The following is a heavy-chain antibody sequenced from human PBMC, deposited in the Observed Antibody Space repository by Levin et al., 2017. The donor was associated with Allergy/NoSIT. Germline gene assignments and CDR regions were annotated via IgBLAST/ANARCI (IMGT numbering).Heavy chain of an antibody. V-gene: IGHV3-21*01. CDR1: GFTFSSYS. Sequence: GGSLRLSCAASGFTFSSYSMNWVRQAPGQGLEWVSSISTSSNYIYYADSVKGRFTISRDNAKNSLYLQMNSLRAEDTAVYYCARGGRVTGTTGAWGQGTRVAVSS. CDR3: ARGGRVTGTTGA. D-gene: IGHD4-17*01. J-gene: IGHJ5*02. CDR2: ISTSSNYI.